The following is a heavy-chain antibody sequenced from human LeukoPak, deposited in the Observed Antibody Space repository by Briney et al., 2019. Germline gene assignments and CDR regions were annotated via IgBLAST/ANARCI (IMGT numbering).Heavy chain of an antibody. CDR2: IIPIFGTA. CDR3: ARGSPQATIAAAGTFDY. CDR1: GGTFSSYA. V-gene: IGHV1-69*05. J-gene: IGHJ4*02. D-gene: IGHD6-13*01. Sequence: ASVKVSCKASGGTFSSYAISWVRQAPGQGLEWMGGIIPIFGTANYAQKFQGRVTITTDESTSTAYMELSSLRSEDTAVYYCARGSPQATIAAAGTFDYWGQGTLVTVSS.